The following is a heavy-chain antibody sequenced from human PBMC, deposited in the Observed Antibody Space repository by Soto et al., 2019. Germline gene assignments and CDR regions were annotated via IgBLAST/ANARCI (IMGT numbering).Heavy chain of an antibody. D-gene: IGHD3-10*01. CDR3: ARDKAWFGEFHAFDI. CDR1: GFTFSSYA. V-gene: IGHV3-23*01. CDR2: ISGSGGST. J-gene: IGHJ3*02. Sequence: GGSLRLSCAASGFTFSSYAMSWVRQAPGKGLEWVSAISGSGGSTYYADSVKGRFTISRENSKNTLYLQMNSLRAEDTAVYYCARDKAWFGEFHAFDIWGQGTMVTVSS.